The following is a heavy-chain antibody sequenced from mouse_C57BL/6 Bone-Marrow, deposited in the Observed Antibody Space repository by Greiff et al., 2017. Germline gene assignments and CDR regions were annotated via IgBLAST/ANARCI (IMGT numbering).Heavy chain of an antibody. J-gene: IGHJ2*01. V-gene: IGHV14-4*01. CDR1: GFNIKDDY. CDR2: IDPENGDT. CDR3: TPYGNYDFDY. D-gene: IGHD2-1*01. Sequence: EVQLVESGAELVRPGASVKLSCTASGFNIKDDYMHWVKQRPEQGLEWIGWIDPENGDTEYASKFQGKATITADTSSHPAYLQLSSLTSEDTAVYYCTPYGNYDFDYWGQGTTLTVSS.